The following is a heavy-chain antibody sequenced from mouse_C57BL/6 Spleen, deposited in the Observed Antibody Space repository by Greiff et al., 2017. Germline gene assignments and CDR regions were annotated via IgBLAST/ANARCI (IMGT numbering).Heavy chain of an antibody. CDR3: TTYGSSKYYFDY. V-gene: IGHV14-1*01. D-gene: IGHD1-1*01. Sequence: EVQLQQSGAELVRPGASVKLSCTASGFNIKDYYMHWVKQRPEQGLEWIGRIDPEDGDTEYAPKFQGKATMTADTSSNTAYLQLSSLTSEDTAVYYCTTYGSSKYYFDYWGQGTTLTVSS. CDR2: IDPEDGDT. CDR1: GFNIKDYY. J-gene: IGHJ2*01.